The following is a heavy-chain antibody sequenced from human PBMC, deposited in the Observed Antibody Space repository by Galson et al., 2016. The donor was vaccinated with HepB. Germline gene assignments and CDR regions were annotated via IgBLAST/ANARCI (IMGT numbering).Heavy chain of an antibody. CDR1: GFSFSRHG. V-gene: IGHV3-30*18. CDR3: AKDEASGYSSSWYRE. Sequence: SLRLSCAASGFSFSRHGMHWVRQSPGKGLEWVAVISYDGNNKIYEDSVKDQFTISRDNSKNIVYLHMNRLRGDDTAIYYCAKDEASGYSSSWYREWGQGTLVTVSS. D-gene: IGHD2-2*01. J-gene: IGHJ4*02. CDR2: ISYDGNNK.